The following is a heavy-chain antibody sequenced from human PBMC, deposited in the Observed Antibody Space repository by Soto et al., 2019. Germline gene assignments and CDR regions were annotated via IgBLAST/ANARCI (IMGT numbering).Heavy chain of an antibody. CDR1: GFTFSSYA. CDR3: ARVTPNYYDSSGYFPY. CDR2: ISYDGSNK. V-gene: IGHV3-30-3*01. Sequence: PGGSLRLSCAASGFTFSSYAMHWVRQAPGKGLEWVAVISYDGSNKYYADSVKGRFTISRDNSKNTLYLQMNSLRAEDTTVYYCARVTPNYYDSSGYFPYWGQGTLVTVSS. D-gene: IGHD3-22*01. J-gene: IGHJ4*02.